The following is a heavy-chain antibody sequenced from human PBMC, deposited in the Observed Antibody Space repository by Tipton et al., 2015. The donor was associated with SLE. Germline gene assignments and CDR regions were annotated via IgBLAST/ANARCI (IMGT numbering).Heavy chain of an antibody. V-gene: IGHV4-61*01. Sequence: TLSLTCTVSGGSISSGSYYWSWIRQPPGKGLEWIGYIHYSGSAYYNPSLKSRLTMSVQRSKNQFSLTVNSVTAADTAVYYCARGPPGTTAGYNWFDPWGQGTLVTVSS. CDR3: ARGPPGTTAGYNWFDP. D-gene: IGHD3-10*01. CDR1: GGSISSGSYY. J-gene: IGHJ5*02. CDR2: IHYSGSA.